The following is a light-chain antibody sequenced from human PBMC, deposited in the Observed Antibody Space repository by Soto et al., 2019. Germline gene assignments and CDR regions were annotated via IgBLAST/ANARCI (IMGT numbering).Light chain of an antibody. Sequence: DIVMTQSPDSLAVSLGERATINCKSSQSVLYSSSNNNYLAWYQQKPRQPPKLLIYWASSRESGVPDRFSGSGSGTVFTLTISNLQAEDVAVYYCQQYYITPYTFGQGTKLEIK. J-gene: IGKJ2*01. CDR3: QQYYITPYT. CDR2: WAS. V-gene: IGKV4-1*01. CDR1: QSVLYSSSNNNY.